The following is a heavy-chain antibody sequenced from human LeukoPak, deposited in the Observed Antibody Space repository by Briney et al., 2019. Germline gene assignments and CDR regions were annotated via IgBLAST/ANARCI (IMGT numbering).Heavy chain of an antibody. CDR2: IRYDGSNK. Sequence: GGSLRLSCAASGFTFSSYGMHWVRQAPGKGLEWVAFIRYDGSNKYYADSVKGRFTISRDNSKNTLYLQMNSLRAGDTAVYYCAMKAVPRPRLHDAFDIWGQGTMVTVSS. CDR3: AMKAVPRPRLHDAFDI. V-gene: IGHV3-30*02. CDR1: GFTFSSYG. J-gene: IGHJ3*02. D-gene: IGHD5-24*01.